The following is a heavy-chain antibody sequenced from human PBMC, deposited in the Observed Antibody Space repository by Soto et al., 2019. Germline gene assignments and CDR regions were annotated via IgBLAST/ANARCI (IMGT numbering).Heavy chain of an antibody. CDR3: ARGRGPYCISTSCYSNWFDP. CDR1: GGSISSGGYS. J-gene: IGHJ5*02. CDR2: IYHSGST. D-gene: IGHD2-2*01. Sequence: SETLSLTCAVSGGSISSGGYSWSWIRQPPGKGLEWIGYIYHSGSTYYNPSLKSRVTISVDRSKNQFSLKLSSVTAADTAVYYCARGRGPYCISTSCYSNWFDPWGQGTQVTVSS. V-gene: IGHV4-30-2*01.